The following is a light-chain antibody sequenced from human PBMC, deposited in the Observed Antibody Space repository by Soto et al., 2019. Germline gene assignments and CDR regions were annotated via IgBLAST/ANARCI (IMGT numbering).Light chain of an antibody. V-gene: IGKV3-11*01. CDR3: QQRSNWPLGYT. J-gene: IGKJ2*01. CDR2: DAS. CDR1: QSVSTY. Sequence: EVVLTQSPATLSLSPGERATLSSRASQSVSTYLAWYQQKPGQPPRLLIYDASNRATGIPARFSGSGSGTDFTLTISGLEPEDFAVYYCQQRSNWPLGYTFGQGTKLEIK.